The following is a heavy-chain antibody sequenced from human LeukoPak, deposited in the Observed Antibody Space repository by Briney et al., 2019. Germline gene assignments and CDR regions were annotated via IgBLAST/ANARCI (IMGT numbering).Heavy chain of an antibody. CDR1: GFTFSSYD. CDR2: FGTAGDT. Sequence: GGSLRLSCAASGFTFSSYDMHWVRQAAGKGLEWVSGFGTAGDTYYPGSVKGRFTISRENAKNSLYLQMNSLRAGDTAVYYCARNRGDPSYFDYWGQGTLVTVSS. J-gene: IGHJ4*02. V-gene: IGHV3-13*04. CDR3: ARNRGDPSYFDY. D-gene: IGHD4-17*01.